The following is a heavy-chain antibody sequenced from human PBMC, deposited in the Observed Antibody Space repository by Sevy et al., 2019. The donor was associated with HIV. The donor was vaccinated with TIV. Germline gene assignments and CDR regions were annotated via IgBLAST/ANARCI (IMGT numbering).Heavy chain of an antibody. CDR2: INYDAGKK. Sequence: GGSLRLSCAASGFTFSNYCMSWVRQAPGKGLEWVANINYDAGKKYYADSVKGRFTISRDNAKNSLYLQMNSVRAEDTAVYYCAGEDGRYCCHYWGQGTLVTVSS. V-gene: IGHV3-7*01. CDR3: AGEDGRYCCHY. D-gene: IGHD1-26*01. CDR1: GFTFSNYC. J-gene: IGHJ4*02.